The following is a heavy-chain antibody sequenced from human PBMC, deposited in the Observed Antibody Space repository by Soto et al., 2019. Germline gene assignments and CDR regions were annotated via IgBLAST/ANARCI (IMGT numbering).Heavy chain of an antibody. CDR1: GYSVTSYW. CDR3: SYGRGAFDI. V-gene: IGHV5-10-1*01. D-gene: IGHD6-25*01. J-gene: IGHJ3*02. CDR2: IDPSDSYT. Sequence: GESLKISCKGSGYSVTSYWISWVRQMPGKGLEWMGRIDPSDSYTNYSPSFQGHVTISADKSISTAYLQWSSLKASDTAMYYCSYGRGAFDIWGQGTMVTVSS.